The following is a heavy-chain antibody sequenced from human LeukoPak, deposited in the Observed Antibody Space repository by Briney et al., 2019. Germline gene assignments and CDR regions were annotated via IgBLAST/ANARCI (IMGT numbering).Heavy chain of an antibody. V-gene: IGHV4-39*07. J-gene: IGHJ4*02. CDR2: IYYSGTT. Sequence: SETLSLTCTVSGGSISNSIYYWGWIRQPPEMGLEWIGSIYYSGTTNYNPSLESRVTISVDASNNQVSLNLNSVTAADTAVYFCVRGGFYGHPFDFGGQGILVTVSS. D-gene: IGHD3-10*01. CDR1: GGSISNSIYY. CDR3: VRGGFYGHPFDF.